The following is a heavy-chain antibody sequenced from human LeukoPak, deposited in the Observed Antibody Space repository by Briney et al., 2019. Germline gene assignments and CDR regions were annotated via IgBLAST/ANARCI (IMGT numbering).Heavy chain of an antibody. CDR1: GYTLTELS. J-gene: IGHJ6*03. V-gene: IGHV1-24*01. Sequence: ASVKVSCKVSGYTLTELSMHWVRQAPGKGLEWMGGFDPEDGETIYAQKFQGRVTMTEDTSTDTAYMELSSLRSEDTAVYYCATAMVRGVIPHYYYYYMDVWGKGTTVTISS. CDR2: FDPEDGET. CDR3: ATAMVRGVIPHYYYYYMDV. D-gene: IGHD3-10*01.